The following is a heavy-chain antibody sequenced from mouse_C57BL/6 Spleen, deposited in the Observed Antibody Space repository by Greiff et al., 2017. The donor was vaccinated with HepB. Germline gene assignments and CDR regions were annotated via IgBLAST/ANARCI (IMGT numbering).Heavy chain of an antibody. Sequence: VQLQQPGAELVRPGTSVKLSCKASGYTFTSYWMHWVKQRPGQGLEWIGVIDPSDSYTNYNQKFKGKATLTVDTSSSTAYMQLSSLTSEDSAVYYCARSDWDEGYGYYAMDYWGQGTSVTVSS. CDR3: ARSDWDEGYGYYAMDY. V-gene: IGHV1-59*01. J-gene: IGHJ4*01. CDR1: GYTFTSYW. CDR2: IDPSDSYT. D-gene: IGHD4-1*01.